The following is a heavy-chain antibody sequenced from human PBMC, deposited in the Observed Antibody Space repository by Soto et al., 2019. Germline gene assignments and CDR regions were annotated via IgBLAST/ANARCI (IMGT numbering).Heavy chain of an antibody. J-gene: IGHJ4*02. V-gene: IGHV4-61*01. CDR2: IFYNGTA. Sequence: PSETLSLTCSVSGRSVSSGSFHWSWIRQPPGKGLQFIGSIFYNGTANYSPSLKNRVSISIDTSQSQFFLQLISVAAADTAVYYCARIGGWYDIDFWGQGSLVTVSS. CDR3: ARIGGWYDIDF. D-gene: IGHD6-19*01. CDR1: GRSVSSGSFH.